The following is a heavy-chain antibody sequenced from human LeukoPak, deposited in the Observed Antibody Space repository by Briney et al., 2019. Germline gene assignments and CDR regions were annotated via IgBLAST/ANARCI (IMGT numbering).Heavy chain of an antibody. J-gene: IGHJ6*03. CDR2: ISAGGATI. CDR3: AKDSGGTYFYYYYYMDV. Sequence: GGSLRLSCAASGFSFSTYAMSWVRQAPGKGLEWVSAISAGGATIYYADSVKGRFTVSRDNSKNTLYLHMSSLRAEDTAIYYCAKDSGGTYFYYYYYMDVWGKGTTVTDSS. CDR1: GFSFSTYA. V-gene: IGHV3-23*01. D-gene: IGHD1-26*01.